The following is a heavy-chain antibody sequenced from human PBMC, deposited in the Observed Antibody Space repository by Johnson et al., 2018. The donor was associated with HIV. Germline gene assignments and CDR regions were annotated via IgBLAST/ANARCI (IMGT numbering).Heavy chain of an antibody. Sequence: QVQLVESGGGLVQPGRSLRLSCVVSGFTFSNYGMHWVRQAPGKGLEWVAVISYDGSYKYYTDSVRGRFTISRDNSKNTLYLQMNRLRAEDTAVYYCARLPSGYSRDGFNVWGQGTMVTLSS. D-gene: IGHD5-18*01. CDR2: ISYDGSYK. CDR3: ARLPSGYSRDGFNV. V-gene: IGHV3-30*03. CDR1: GFTFSNYG. J-gene: IGHJ3*01.